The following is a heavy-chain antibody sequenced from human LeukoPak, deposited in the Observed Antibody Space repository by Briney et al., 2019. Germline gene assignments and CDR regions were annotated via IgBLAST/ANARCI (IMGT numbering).Heavy chain of an antibody. CDR2: ISADNGNT. CDR3: GRDWSGSYSWARFYYYGMDV. CDR1: GYSSINYG. Sequence: ASVKVSCKASGYSSINYGVSWVRQAPGQGLEWMGWISADNGNTNYAQKLQGRVTMTTDTSTSTAYMELRSLRSDDTAVYYCGRDWSGSYSWARFYYYGMDVWGQGTTVTVSS. J-gene: IGHJ6*02. V-gene: IGHV1-18*01. D-gene: IGHD1-26*01.